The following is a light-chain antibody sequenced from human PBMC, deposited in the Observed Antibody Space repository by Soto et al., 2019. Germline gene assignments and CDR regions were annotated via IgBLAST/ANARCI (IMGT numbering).Light chain of an antibody. CDR3: QQSYSTPFMYT. CDR2: AAS. CDR1: QSISSY. J-gene: IGKJ2*01. V-gene: IGKV1-39*01. Sequence: DIQMTQSPSSLSASVGDRVTITCRASQSISSYLNWYQQKPGKAPKLLIYAASSLQSGVPSRFSGSGSGTDFTLTISSLQPEDFATDYCQQSYSTPFMYTFGQGTKLEIK.